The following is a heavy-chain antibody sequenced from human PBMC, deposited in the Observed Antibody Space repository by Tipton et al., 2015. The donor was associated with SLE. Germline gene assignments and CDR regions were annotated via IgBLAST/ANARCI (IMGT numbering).Heavy chain of an antibody. CDR3: ARRDITSGLDF. D-gene: IGHD3-10*01. CDR1: GVSISDHY. V-gene: IGHV4-59*08. Sequence: TLSLTCTVSGVSISDHYWTWIRQPPGKGLEWVGYINYSGNTNYNPSLKSRVTISLDTSKNQFSLKLSSVTAADTAVYYCARRDITSGLDFWSQGTLVTVSS. CDR2: INYSGNT. J-gene: IGHJ4*02.